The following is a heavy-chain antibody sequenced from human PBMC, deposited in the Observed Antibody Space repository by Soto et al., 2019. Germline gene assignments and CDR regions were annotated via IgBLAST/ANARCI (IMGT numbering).Heavy chain of an antibody. V-gene: IGHV4-34*01. J-gene: IGHJ4*02. CDR1: GGPFSGYY. CDR2: INHSGST. CDR3: ARITNNGDYVDY. D-gene: IGHD3-16*01. Sequence: SETLSLTCAVYGGPFSGYYWSWIRQPPGKGLEWIGEINHSGSTNYNPSLKSRVTISVDTSRNQFSLKLSSVTAADTAVYYCARITNNGDYVDYWGQGTLVTVS.